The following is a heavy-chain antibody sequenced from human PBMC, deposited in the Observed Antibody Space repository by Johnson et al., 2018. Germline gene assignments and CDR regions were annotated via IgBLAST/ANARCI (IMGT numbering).Heavy chain of an antibody. CDR2: IIPIFGTA. Sequence: QVQLVQSGAEVKKPGSSVKVTCNASGGTFSSYAISWVRQAPGQGLEWMGGIIPIFGTANYAQKFPGRVPITADESTSTAYMELSSLRSEDTAVYYCARDQETYYDFWSRQDIWGQGTMVTVSS. CDR1: GGTFSSYA. CDR3: ARDQETYYDFWSRQDI. V-gene: IGHV1-69*12. J-gene: IGHJ3*02. D-gene: IGHD3-3*01.